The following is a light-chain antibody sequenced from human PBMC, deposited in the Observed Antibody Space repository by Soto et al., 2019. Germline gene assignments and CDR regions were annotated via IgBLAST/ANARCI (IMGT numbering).Light chain of an antibody. CDR1: QSVSSN. CDR2: GAS. CDR3: QQYNGHFPT. Sequence: EIVMTQSPATLSVSPGERATLSCRASQSVSSNLAWYQQKPGQAPRLLIYGASTRATGIPARFSGSGSGTEFTLTINSLQPDDFATYYCQQYNGHFPTFGQGTKVDIK. J-gene: IGKJ1*01. V-gene: IGKV3-15*01.